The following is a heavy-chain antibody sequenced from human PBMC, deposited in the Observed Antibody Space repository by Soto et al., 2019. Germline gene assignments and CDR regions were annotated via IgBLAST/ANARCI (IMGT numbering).Heavy chain of an antibody. Sequence: GASVKVSCKTSGYTFSNYGITWVRQAPGQPLEWLGWISLYSDGTNYAQKFQGSVSMTTDTATTTAYMELRSLRSDDTAVYYCARVVPGAEAWFGPWGQGTLVTVS. CDR3: ARVVPGAEAWFGP. J-gene: IGHJ5*02. CDR1: GYTFSNYG. V-gene: IGHV1-18*01. D-gene: IGHD2-2*01. CDR2: ISLYSDGT.